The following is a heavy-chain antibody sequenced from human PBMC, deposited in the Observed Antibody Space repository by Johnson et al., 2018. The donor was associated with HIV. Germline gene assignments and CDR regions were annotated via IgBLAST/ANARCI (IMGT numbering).Heavy chain of an antibody. CDR2: ISSRGSTI. D-gene: IGHD1/OR15-1a*01. Sequence: VQLVESGGGLVQPGGSLRLSCAASGFTFSSYEMNWVRQAPGKGLEWVSYISSRGSTIYYADSVKGRFTISRDNVKNSLFLQINSLRAEDTAVYYCAKDNRNNGASLGDAFDIWGQGTMVTVSS. CDR1: GFTFSSYE. CDR3: AKDNRNNGASLGDAFDI. J-gene: IGHJ3*02. V-gene: IGHV3-48*03.